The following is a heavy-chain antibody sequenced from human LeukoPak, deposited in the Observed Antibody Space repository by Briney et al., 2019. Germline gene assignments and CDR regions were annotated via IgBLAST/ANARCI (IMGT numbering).Heavy chain of an antibody. V-gene: IGHV1-69*06. CDR1: GYTFTSYG. J-gene: IGHJ6*04. CDR3: ASSTVTTPHYYYGMDV. D-gene: IGHD4-17*01. Sequence: ASVKVSCKASGYTFTSYGISWVRQAPGQGLEWMGGIIPIFGTANYAQKFQGRVTITADKSTSTAYMELSSLRSEDTAVYYCASSTVTTPHYYYGMDVWGKGTTVTVSS. CDR2: IIPIFGTA.